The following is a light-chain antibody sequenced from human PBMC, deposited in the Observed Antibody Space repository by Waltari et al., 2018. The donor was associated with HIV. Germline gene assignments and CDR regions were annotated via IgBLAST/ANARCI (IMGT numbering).Light chain of an antibody. Sequence: SFELTQPPSVSVSPGETASIPCTVDSVGNPAVFWSFQMSGQAPMFVIYQGDKRPSGIAERFSASKSGRTATLTISGTQAMDEGDYYCQAWDKNDVVFGGGTKLTVL. CDR2: QGD. V-gene: IGLV3-1*01. CDR3: QAWDKNDVV. CDR1: SVGNPA. J-gene: IGLJ2*01.